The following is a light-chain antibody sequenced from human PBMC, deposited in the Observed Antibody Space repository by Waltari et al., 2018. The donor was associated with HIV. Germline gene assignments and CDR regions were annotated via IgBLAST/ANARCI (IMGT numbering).Light chain of an antibody. V-gene: IGLV1-44*01. CDR1: SSNIGSNT. CDR3: AAWDDSLNGVV. Sequence: QSVLTQPPSASGTPGQRVTISCSGSSSNIGSNTVNWYQQPPGTAPKLLIYSNNPRPSGVPDRFSGSKAGTSASLAISGLQSEDEADYYCAAWDDSLNGVVFGGGTKLTVL. CDR2: SNN. J-gene: IGLJ2*01.